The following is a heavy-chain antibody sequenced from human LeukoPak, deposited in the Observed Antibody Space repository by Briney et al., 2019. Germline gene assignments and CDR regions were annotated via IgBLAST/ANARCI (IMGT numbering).Heavy chain of an antibody. D-gene: IGHD6-13*01. CDR2: ISGSGGST. CDR3: AKVGGVVAAAIDY. CDR1: GFTFSSYA. Sequence: GGSLRFSCAASGFTFSSYAMSWVRQAPGKGLEWVSAISGSGGSTYYADSVRGRFTISRDNSKNTLYLQMNSLRAEDTAVYYCAKVGGVVAAAIDYWGQGTLVTVSS. J-gene: IGHJ4*02. V-gene: IGHV3-23*01.